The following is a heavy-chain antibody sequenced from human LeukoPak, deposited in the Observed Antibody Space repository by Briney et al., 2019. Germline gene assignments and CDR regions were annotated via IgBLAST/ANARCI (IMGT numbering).Heavy chain of an antibody. D-gene: IGHD3-10*02. Sequence: GGSLRLSCAASGFTFGSYSMDWVHQAPGKGLERVATVGSTSTYTHYADSVKGRFTISRDNAENSLFLQMNNLRTEDTAVYYCLNPGIYVATYWGQGTLVTVSS. CDR1: GFTFGSYS. J-gene: IGHJ4*02. CDR3: LNPGIYVATY. CDR2: VGSTSTYT. V-gene: IGHV3-21*01.